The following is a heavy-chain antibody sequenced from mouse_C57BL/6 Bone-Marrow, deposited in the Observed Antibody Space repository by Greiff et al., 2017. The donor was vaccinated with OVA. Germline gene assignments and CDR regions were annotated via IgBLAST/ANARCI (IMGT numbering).Heavy chain of an antibody. D-gene: IGHD2-2*01. CDR1: GFNIKDDY. CDR3: TNGGYGGFAY. Sequence: EVQLQESGAELVRPGASVKLSCTASGFNIKDDYMHWLKQRPEQGLEWIGWIDPENGDTEYASKFQGKATITADTSSNTAYLQLSSLTSEDTAVYYCTNGGYGGFAYWGQGTLVTVSA. CDR2: IDPENGDT. V-gene: IGHV14-4*01. J-gene: IGHJ3*01.